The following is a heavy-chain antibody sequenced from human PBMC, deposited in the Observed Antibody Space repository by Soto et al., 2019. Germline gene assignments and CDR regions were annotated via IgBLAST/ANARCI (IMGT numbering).Heavy chain of an antibody. Sequence: QVQLVQSGAEVKKPGSSVKVSCKASGGTFSSYAISWVRQAPGQGLEWMGGIIPIFGTATYAQKFQGRVTITADESTSTDDMELSSLRSEDTAVYYCARAAAGTSATGQCFDYWGQGSLVTVSS. D-gene: IGHD6-13*01. CDR3: ARAAAGTSATGQCFDY. J-gene: IGHJ4*02. CDR1: GGTFSSYA. CDR2: IIPIFGTA. V-gene: IGHV1-69*12.